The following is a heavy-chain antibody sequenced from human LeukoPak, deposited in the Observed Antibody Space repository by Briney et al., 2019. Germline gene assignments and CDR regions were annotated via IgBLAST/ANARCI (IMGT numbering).Heavy chain of an antibody. D-gene: IGHD5-12*01. CDR1: GGSISSSSYY. V-gene: IGHV4-39*07. J-gene: IGHJ4*02. Sequence: SETVSLTCTVSGGSISSSSYYWGWIRQPPGKGLEWIGSIYYSGSTYYNPSLKSRVTISVDTSKNQFSLKLSSVTAADTAVYYCARGLLYSGYDWYYFDYWGQGTLVTVSS. CDR2: IYYSGST. CDR3: ARGLLYSGYDWYYFDY.